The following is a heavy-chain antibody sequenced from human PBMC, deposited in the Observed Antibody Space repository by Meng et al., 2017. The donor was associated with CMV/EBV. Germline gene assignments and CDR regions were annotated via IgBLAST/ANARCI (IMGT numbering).Heavy chain of an antibody. Sequence: GGPLRLSCAASGFTFTTFDMAWVRQAPGKGPEWVSSTSASDFGSYYADSVKGRFTVSRDNSKNTLYLQMNSLRAEDTALYYCAKGYYDSSGYSYDDYWGQGTLVTVSS. CDR1: GFTFTTFD. CDR3: AKGYYDSSGYSYDDY. J-gene: IGHJ4*02. V-gene: IGHV3-23*01. CDR2: TSASDFGS. D-gene: IGHD3-22*01.